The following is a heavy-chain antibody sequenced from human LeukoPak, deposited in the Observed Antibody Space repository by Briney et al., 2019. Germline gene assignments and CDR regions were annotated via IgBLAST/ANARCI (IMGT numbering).Heavy chain of an antibody. D-gene: IGHD6-13*01. Sequence: SQTLSLTCTVSGGSISSGDYYWSWIRQPPGWGLEWIGYIYYSGSTYYNPSPKSRVTISVDTSKNQFSLKLSSVTAADTAVYYCARVGLVIAAAGTVGYYFDYWGQGTLVTVSS. CDR3: ARVGLVIAAAGTVGYYFDY. CDR1: GGSISSGDYY. V-gene: IGHV4-30-4*01. CDR2: IYYSGST. J-gene: IGHJ4*02.